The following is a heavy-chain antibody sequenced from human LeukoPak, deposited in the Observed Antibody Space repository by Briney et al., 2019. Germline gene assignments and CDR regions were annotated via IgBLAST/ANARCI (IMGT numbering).Heavy chain of an antibody. CDR1: GFTFGSYS. V-gene: IGHV3-21*01. J-gene: IGHJ4*02. CDR3: ARVAYCSGGSCHSTPYYFDY. D-gene: IGHD2-15*01. Sequence: GGSLRLSCAASGFTFGSYSMNWVRQAPGKGLEWVSSISASSSYIYYADSVKGRFTISRDNAKNSLYLQMNSLRAEDTAVYYCARVAYCSGGSCHSTPYYFDYWGQGTLVTVSS. CDR2: ISASSSYI.